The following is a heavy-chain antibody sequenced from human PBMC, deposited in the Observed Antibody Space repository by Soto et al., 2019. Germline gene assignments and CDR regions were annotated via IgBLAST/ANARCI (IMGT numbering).Heavy chain of an antibody. CDR1: GFTFSSYA. V-gene: IGHV3-23*01. CDR3: AKDPLEIQLWPKYYFDY. D-gene: IGHD5-18*01. Sequence: PGGSLRLSCAASGFTFSSYAMSWVRQAPGKGLEWASAIGGSGGSTYYADSVKGRFTISRDNSKNTLYLQMNSLRAEDTAVYYCAKDPLEIQLWPKYYFDYWGQGTLVTVSS. J-gene: IGHJ4*02. CDR2: IGGSGGST.